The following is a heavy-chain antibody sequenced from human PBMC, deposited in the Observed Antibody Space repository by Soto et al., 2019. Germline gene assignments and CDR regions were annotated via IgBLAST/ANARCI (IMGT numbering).Heavy chain of an antibody. CDR3: ATYGSGSYKPTTFDY. Sequence: QVQLQESGPGLVKPSQTLSLTCTVSRGSISSGDYYWSWIRQHPGKGLEWIGYIYYSGSTYYNPSLKSRVTISVDTSKNQFSLKLTSVTAAATAVYYCATYGSGSYKPTTFDYWGQGSLVTVSS. V-gene: IGHV4-31*03. CDR2: IYYSGST. J-gene: IGHJ4*02. D-gene: IGHD3-10*01. CDR1: RGSISSGDYY.